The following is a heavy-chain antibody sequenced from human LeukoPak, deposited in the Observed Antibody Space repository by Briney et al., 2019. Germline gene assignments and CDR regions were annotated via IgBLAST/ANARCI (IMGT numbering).Heavy chain of an antibody. V-gene: IGHV1-8*01. J-gene: IGHJ6*02. CDR3: ARSDNTHWYFYYGLDV. CDR1: GYPFTSYE. D-gene: IGHD1-1*01. CDR2: INPNTHTT. Sequence: GASVXVSXRASGYPFTSYEINWVRQAAGQGLEWMGWINPNTHTTDYEAKFQGRVAMTMNMSTSTVYMELSGLTSEDTAVYYCARSDNTHWYFYYGLDVWGQGTTVTVSS.